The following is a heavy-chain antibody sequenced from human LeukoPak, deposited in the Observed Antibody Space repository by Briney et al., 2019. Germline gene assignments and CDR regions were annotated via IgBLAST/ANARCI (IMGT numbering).Heavy chain of an antibody. CDR1: GGSINGYY. CDR3: ARHVSAVAGPFDY. J-gene: IGHJ4*02. CDR2: IYYTGST. V-gene: IGHV4-59*08. Sequence: SETLSLTCTVSGGSINGYYWSWIRQSPGKGLESLGYIYYTGSTNYNPSLKSRVTISVDTSKNQFSLKLSSVTAADTAVYYCARHVSAVAGPFDYWGQGTLVTVSS. D-gene: IGHD6-19*01.